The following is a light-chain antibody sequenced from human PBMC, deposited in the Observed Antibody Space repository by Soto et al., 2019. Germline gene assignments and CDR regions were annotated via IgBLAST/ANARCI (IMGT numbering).Light chain of an antibody. CDR2: LGS. V-gene: IGKV2-28*01. CDR1: QSLLHSDGYNY. J-gene: IGKJ1*01. Sequence: DIVMTQSPLSLPVTPGEPASISCRSSQSLLHSDGYNYLDWYLQKPGQSPQLLIYLGSNRASGVPDRFSGSGSGTDFTLRISRVEADDVGVYYCMQALHLRTFGQGTKVDIK. CDR3: MQALHLRT.